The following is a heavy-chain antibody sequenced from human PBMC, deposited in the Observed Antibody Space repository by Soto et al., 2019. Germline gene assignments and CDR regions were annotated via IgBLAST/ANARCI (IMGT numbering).Heavy chain of an antibody. CDR1: GFTFSSYW. V-gene: IGHV3-7*01. J-gene: IGHJ3*02. CDR2: IKQDGSEK. D-gene: IGHD6-6*01. CDR3: ARDSVYSSSSVAFDI. Sequence: GGSLRLSCAASGFTFSSYWMSWVRQAPGKGLEWVANIKQDGSEKYYVDSVKGRFTISRDNAKNSLYLQMNSLRAEDTAVYYCARDSVYSSSSVAFDIWGQGTMVTVSS.